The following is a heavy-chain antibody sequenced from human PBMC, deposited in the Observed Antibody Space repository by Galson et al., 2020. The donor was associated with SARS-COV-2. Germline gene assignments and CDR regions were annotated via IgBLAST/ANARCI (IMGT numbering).Heavy chain of an antibody. J-gene: IGHJ4*02. Sequence: GESLKISCAASGFTFSSYAMHWVRQAPGKGLEWVAVISYDGSNKYYADSVKGRFTISKDNSKNTLNLQINSLRLEDTAVYYCAKSSERVSITVYVVSFPEHFDYWGPGTLVTVSS. V-gene: IGHV3-30-3*02. CDR3: AKSSERVSITVYVVSFPEHFDY. D-gene: IGHD3-22*01. CDR2: ISYDGSNK. CDR1: GFTFSSYA.